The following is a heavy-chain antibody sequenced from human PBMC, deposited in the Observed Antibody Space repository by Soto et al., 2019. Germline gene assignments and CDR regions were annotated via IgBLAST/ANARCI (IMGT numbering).Heavy chain of an antibody. CDR1: GFTFISYG. J-gene: IGHJ5*02. V-gene: IGHV3-23*01. CDR3: AKHLWFGESVFDP. Sequence: PWGSLRLSCAASGFTFISYGMIFFRHSPRKWLEWVSTIRGSADSANYADSVKGRFTISRDNSKNMLYLQMNSLRADDTAVYYCAKHLWFGESVFDPWGQGTLVTVSS. CDR2: IRGSADSA. D-gene: IGHD3-10*01.